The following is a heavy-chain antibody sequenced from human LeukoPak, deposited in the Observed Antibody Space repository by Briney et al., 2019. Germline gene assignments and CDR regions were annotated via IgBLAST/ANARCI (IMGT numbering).Heavy chain of an antibody. CDR1: GFKFSHYS. CDR3: ARDRYYGSGSYYHLYYYYMDV. V-gene: IGHV3-48*01. Sequence: GGSLRLSCVASGFKFSHYSMNWVRQAPGKGLEWISYISSSSSTIYDADSVKGRFTISRDSAKNSLYLQMNSLRAEDTAVYYCARDRYYGSGSYYHLYYYYMDVWGKGTTVTISS. J-gene: IGHJ6*03. D-gene: IGHD3-10*01. CDR2: ISSSSSTI.